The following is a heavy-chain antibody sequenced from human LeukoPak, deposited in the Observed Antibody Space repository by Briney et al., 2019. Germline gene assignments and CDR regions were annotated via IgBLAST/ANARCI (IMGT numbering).Heavy chain of an antibody. Sequence: NPSETLSLTCTVSGGSISNYYWSWIRQPAGKGLEWIGRITIGGNNDYNPSLKSRVTMSADTSKNQFSLRLSSVTAADTAVYYCARDRITMVRGVIPFDPWGQGTLVTVSS. CDR3: ARDRITMVRGVIPFDP. CDR1: GGSISNYY. J-gene: IGHJ5*02. V-gene: IGHV4-4*07. D-gene: IGHD3-10*01. CDR2: ITIGGNN.